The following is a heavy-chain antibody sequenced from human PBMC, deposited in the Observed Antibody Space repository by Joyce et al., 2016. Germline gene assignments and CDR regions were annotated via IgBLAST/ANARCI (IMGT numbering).Heavy chain of an antibody. Sequence: QLVESGEGVVKAGGSLRLSCEAFGCTFSSSSMSWFRQAPGKGLEWVAAISATSYYIFHAETVRGRFTVSRDNAKKTLYLQMNSLRAEDSAVFYCARGGISYYYAMDVWGQGTTVTVSS. D-gene: IGHD3-16*01. CDR3: ARGGISYYYAMDV. CDR1: GCTFSSSS. J-gene: IGHJ6*02. CDR2: ISATSYYI. V-gene: IGHV3-21*01.